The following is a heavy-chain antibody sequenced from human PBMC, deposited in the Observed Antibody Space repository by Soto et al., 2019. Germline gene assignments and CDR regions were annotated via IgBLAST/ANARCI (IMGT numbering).Heavy chain of an antibody. CDR2: IYYSGST. CDR1: GGSISSGGYY. D-gene: IGHD3-10*01. J-gene: IGHJ6*02. CDR3: AREVYYYGSGSYAGMDV. Sequence: QVQLQESGPGLVKPSQTLSLTCTVSGGSISSGGYYWSWIRQHPGKGLEWIGYIYYSGSTYYNPSLKCRVTISVDTSKNQFSLKLSSVTAADTAVYYCAREVYYYGSGSYAGMDVWGQGTTVTVSS. V-gene: IGHV4-31*03.